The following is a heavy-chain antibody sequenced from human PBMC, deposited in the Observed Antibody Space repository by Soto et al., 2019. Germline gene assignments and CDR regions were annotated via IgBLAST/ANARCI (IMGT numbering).Heavy chain of an antibody. J-gene: IGHJ4*02. CDR3: ARPRSSGYAGEFDY. Sequence: SETLSLTCTVSGGSISSSSYYWRWIRQPPGKGLEWIGSIYYSGSTYYNPSLKSRVTISVDTSKNQFSLKLSSVTAADTAVYYCARPRSSGYAGEFDYWGQGTLVTVSS. D-gene: IGHD3-22*01. V-gene: IGHV4-39*01. CDR1: GGSISSSSYY. CDR2: IYYSGST.